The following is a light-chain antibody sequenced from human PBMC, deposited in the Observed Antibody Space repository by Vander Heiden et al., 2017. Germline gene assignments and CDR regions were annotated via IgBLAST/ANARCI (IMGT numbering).Light chain of an antibody. CDR1: SSDVGTYNL. CDR3: CSDAGTSGWV. J-gene: IGLJ3*02. CDR2: EVN. Sequence: QSALTQPASVSGSPGQSITISCTGTSSDVGTYNLVSWYQHYPGKAPKPIIYEVNKRPSGISNRFSGSKSGNTASLTISGLQTEDEADYYCCSDAGTSGWVFGGGTTVTVL. V-gene: IGLV2-23*02.